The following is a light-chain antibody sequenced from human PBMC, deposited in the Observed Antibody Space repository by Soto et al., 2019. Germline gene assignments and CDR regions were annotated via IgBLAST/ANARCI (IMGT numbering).Light chain of an antibody. Sequence: QSALTQPASVSGSPGRAITISCTGTSSDVGSYNYVSWYQQHPGKAPKLMIYDVSDRPSGVSNRFSGSKSGNTASLTISGLQAEDEADYYCISYTSSSLYVFGTGTKLTVL. J-gene: IGLJ1*01. CDR2: DVS. CDR1: SSDVGSYNY. CDR3: ISYTSSSLYV. V-gene: IGLV2-14*01.